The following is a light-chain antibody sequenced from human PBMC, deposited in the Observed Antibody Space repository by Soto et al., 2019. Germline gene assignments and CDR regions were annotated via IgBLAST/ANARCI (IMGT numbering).Light chain of an antibody. CDR2: DVS. CDR3: NSYRSSSYEVV. J-gene: IGLJ3*02. Sequence: QSALTQPASVSGSPGQSITISCTETSSDVGGYKYVSWYQHHPGKAPKLFIYDVSNRPSGVSNRFSGSKSGNAASLTISGLQSEDEAVYFCNSYRSSSYEVVFGGGTKLTVL. CDR1: SSDVGGYKY. V-gene: IGLV2-14*03.